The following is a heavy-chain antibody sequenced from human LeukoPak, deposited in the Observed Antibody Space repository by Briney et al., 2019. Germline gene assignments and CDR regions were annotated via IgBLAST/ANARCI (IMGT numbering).Heavy chain of an antibody. D-gene: IGHD3-10*01. J-gene: IGHJ6*03. Sequence: GESLKISCKGSGYSFTSYWIGWVRQMPGKGLEWMGIIYPGDSDTRYSPSFQGQVTISADKSISTAYLQWGSLKASDTAMYYCARLIMVRGASDYYYYYMDVWGKGTTVTVSS. CDR1: GYSFTSYW. CDR2: IYPGDSDT. V-gene: IGHV5-51*01. CDR3: ARLIMVRGASDYYYYYMDV.